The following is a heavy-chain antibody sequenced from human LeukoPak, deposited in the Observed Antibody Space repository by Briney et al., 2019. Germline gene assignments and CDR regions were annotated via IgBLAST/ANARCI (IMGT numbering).Heavy chain of an antibody. Sequence: GGSLRLSCVASGFTFSTYGIHWVRQAPGKGLEWVAFIRYDGSNKYYAESVKGRFTISRDNSKNTLYLQMNSLRAEDTAVYYCAKDLLVAGLFDYWGQGTLVTVSS. D-gene: IGHD2-15*01. CDR3: AKDLLVAGLFDY. CDR2: IRYDGSNK. J-gene: IGHJ4*02. V-gene: IGHV3-30*02. CDR1: GFTFSTYG.